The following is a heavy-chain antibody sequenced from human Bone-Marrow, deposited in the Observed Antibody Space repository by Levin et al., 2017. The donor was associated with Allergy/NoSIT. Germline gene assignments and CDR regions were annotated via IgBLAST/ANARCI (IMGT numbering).Heavy chain of an antibody. CDR3: ARPIYPGFENDACDI. V-gene: IGHV5-51*01. D-gene: IGHD5-12*01. Sequence: GESLKISCKAAGYRFTKYWIVWVRQMPGKGLEWMGSIYPDDSDTNYRSSFQGQVTISADQSIDTAYLQWTSLKASDTAMYYCARPIYPGFENDACDIWGQGTMVIVSS. CDR2: IYPDDSDT. CDR1: GYRFTKYW. J-gene: IGHJ3*02.